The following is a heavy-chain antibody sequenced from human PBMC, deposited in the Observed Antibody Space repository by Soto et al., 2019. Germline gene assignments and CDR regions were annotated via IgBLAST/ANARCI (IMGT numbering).Heavy chain of an antibody. D-gene: IGHD5-12*01. CDR2: ISYDGSNK. CDR3: AKMGGDGYTRAHNAFDI. Sequence: SMLLSCAASGFSFSSYGMHWVRQAPGKGLEWVAVISYDGSNKYYADSVKGRFTISRDNSKNTLYLQMNRLRAEDTAVYYCAKMGGDGYTRAHNAFDIWGQGTMVTVSS. J-gene: IGHJ3*02. CDR1: GFSFSSYG. V-gene: IGHV3-30*18.